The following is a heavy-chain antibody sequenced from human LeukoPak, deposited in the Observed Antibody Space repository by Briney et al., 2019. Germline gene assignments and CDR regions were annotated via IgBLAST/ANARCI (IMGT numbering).Heavy chain of an antibody. V-gene: IGHV3-74*01. CDR3: ASAPSEIGGYYPESFRH. CDR1: GFTFSSYW. CDR2: IKNDGTT. Sequence: GGSLRLSCAAFGFTFSSYWMHLVRQASGKGLGWVSRIKNDGTTNSADSVKRRFTISRDNAKNTVSLQMNSLRPEDTGVYYCASAPSEIGGYYPESFRHWGQGTLVTVSS. D-gene: IGHD3-22*01. J-gene: IGHJ1*01.